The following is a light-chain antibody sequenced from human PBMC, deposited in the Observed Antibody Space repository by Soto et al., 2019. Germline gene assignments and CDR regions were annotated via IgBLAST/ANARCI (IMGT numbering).Light chain of an antibody. Sequence: QSALTQPPSASGSPGQSVTISCTGTSSDVGAYNYVSWYQQHAGKAPKLVIYEVTKRPSGVPDRLSGSKSANTASLTVSGLRAEDEADYYGSSFASSNNWVFGGGTKLTVL. CDR1: SSDVGAYNY. CDR3: SSFASSNNWV. CDR2: EVT. J-gene: IGLJ3*02. V-gene: IGLV2-8*01.